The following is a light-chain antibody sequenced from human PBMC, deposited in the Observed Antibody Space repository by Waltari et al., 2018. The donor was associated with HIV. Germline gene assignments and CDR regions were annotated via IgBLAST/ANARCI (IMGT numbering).Light chain of an antibody. CDR2: KAS. J-gene: IGKJ5*01. Sequence: DIQMTQSPSTLSASVGDRVTITCRASGHIGDWLAWFQQKLGEAPNLLFYKASRLQSGVPFRFSGSGSGTEFTLTISSLQPGDFATYYCQQYNSYPITFGQGTRLEIK. CDR3: QQYNSYPIT. CDR1: GHIGDW. V-gene: IGKV1-5*03.